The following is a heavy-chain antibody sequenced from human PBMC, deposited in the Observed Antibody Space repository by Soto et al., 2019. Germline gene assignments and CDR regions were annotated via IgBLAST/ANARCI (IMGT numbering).Heavy chain of an antibody. V-gene: IGHV3-7*01. CDR3: ATDKTTAWSPNWFDP. J-gene: IGHJ5*02. D-gene: IGHD1-7*01. CDR2: IDRDGTEK. CDR1: GFTFSNYW. Sequence: EVQLVESGGGLVQPGGSLRLSCAVSGFTFSNYWMGWVRQAPGKGLEWVANIDRDGTEKFYVDSVKGRFSISRDNAKNLLYLQMNSLRAEDTGVYYRATDKTTAWSPNWFDPWGQGPLVTVSS.